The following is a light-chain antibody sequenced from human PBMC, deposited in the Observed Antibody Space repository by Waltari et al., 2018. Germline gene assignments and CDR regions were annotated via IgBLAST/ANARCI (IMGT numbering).Light chain of an antibody. CDR1: SRDVGSYNL. V-gene: IGLV2-23*01. J-gene: IGLJ2*01. Sequence: QSALTQPASASGSPGQSITISCTGTSRDVGSYNLVSWYQHHPGKAPKVMIYEGSERPAGVSNRFSCSKSGNTASLTISGLQAEDEADYYCCSYAGSSPSVVFGGGTKLTVL. CDR3: CSYAGSSPSVV. CDR2: EGS.